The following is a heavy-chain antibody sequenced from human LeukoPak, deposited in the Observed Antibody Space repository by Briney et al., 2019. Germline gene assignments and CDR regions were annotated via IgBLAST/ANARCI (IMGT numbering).Heavy chain of an antibody. CDR1: GGYICSYH. V-gene: IGHV4-4*07. D-gene: IGHD4-17*01. CDR2: IYTSENT. Sequence: PSETLSLTCTVSGGYICSYHWSSIRQPAGKGLEWIGRIYTSENTDYNPSLKSRVTMSVDMSTSQFSLRLTSVTAADTAVYYCAKERNYGDYSNSFYYMDVWGKGTTVTVSS. J-gene: IGHJ6*03. CDR3: AKERNYGDYSNSFYYMDV.